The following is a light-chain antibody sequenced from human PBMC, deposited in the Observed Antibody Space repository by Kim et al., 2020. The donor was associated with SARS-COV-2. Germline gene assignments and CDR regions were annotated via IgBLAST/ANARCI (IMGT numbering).Light chain of an antibody. V-gene: IGLV6-57*02. J-gene: IGLJ2*01. CDR3: QSYDSSTHVV. CDR1: SGSIASNY. Sequence: NFTLTQPHSVSESPGKTVTISCTGSSGSIASNYVQWYQQRPGSAPTTVIYEDNQRPSVVPDRFSGSIDSSSNSASLTISGLKTEDEADYYCQSYDSSTHVVFGGGTQLTVL. CDR2: EDN.